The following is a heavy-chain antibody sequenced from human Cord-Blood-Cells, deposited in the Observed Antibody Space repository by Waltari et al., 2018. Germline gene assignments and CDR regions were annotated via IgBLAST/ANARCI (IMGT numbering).Heavy chain of an antibody. Sequence: QVQLVQSGAEVKKPGASVKVSCKASGYTFTSYAMHWVRQAPGQRLEWMGWINAGNGNTKYSQKFQGRVTITRDTSASTAYMELSSLRSEDTAVYYCARKYYDSSGLHAFDVWGQGTMVTVSS. J-gene: IGHJ3*01. V-gene: IGHV1-3*01. CDR1: GYTFTSYA. D-gene: IGHD3-22*01. CDR2: INAGNGNT. CDR3: ARKYYDSSGLHAFDV.